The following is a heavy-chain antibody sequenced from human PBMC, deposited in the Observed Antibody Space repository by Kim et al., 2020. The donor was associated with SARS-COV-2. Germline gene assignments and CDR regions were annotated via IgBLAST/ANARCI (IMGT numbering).Heavy chain of an antibody. J-gene: IGHJ5*02. Sequence: AASVTGRFTISRDNSKNTLYLQRTSLRAEDTAVYYCAKVRGYGDYDGFDPWGQGTLVTVSS. V-gene: IGHV3-23*01. D-gene: IGHD4-17*01. CDR3: AKVRGYGDYDGFDP.